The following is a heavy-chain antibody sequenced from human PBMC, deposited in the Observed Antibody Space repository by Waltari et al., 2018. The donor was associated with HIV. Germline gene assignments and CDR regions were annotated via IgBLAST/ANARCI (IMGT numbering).Heavy chain of an antibody. D-gene: IGHD2-2*02. V-gene: IGHV3-33*01. J-gene: IGHJ4*02. CDR3: ARDPIYCSSTSCYTHFDY. Sequence: QVQLVESGGGVVQPGRSLRLSCAASGLPFSSYGMPWVRQAPGKGLEWVAVIWYDGSNKYYADSVKGRFTISRDNSKNTLYLQMNSLRAEDTAVYYCARDPIYCSSTSCYTHFDYWGQGTLVTVSS. CDR1: GLPFSSYG. CDR2: IWYDGSNK.